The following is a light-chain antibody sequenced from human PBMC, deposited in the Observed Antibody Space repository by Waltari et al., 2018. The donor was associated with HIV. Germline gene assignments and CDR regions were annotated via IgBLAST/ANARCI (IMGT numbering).Light chain of an antibody. J-gene: IGLJ1*01. Sequence: QSALTQPPSASGSPGQSVTISCTGTSSDVGGYNYVPWYQQHPGKAPKLMFYEVSKRPSGVPDRFSGSKSGNTASLTVSGLQAEDEADYYCSSYAGSNNRFVFGTGTKVTVL. CDR3: SSYAGSNNRFV. CDR2: EVS. CDR1: SSDVGGYNY. V-gene: IGLV2-8*01.